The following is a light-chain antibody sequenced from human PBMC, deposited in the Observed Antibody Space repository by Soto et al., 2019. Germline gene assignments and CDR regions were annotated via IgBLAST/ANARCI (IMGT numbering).Light chain of an antibody. CDR1: QSVRSAY. CDR2: GAS. Sequence: EIVLTQSPGTLSLFPGERATLSCRARQSVRSAYLAWYQQKPGQAPRLLIYGASSRATGVPDRFSGSGSGTDFTLTIRRLEPEDFAVYYCQQYGGSPQTFGPGTKVEI. J-gene: IGKJ1*01. CDR3: QQYGGSPQT. V-gene: IGKV3-20*01.